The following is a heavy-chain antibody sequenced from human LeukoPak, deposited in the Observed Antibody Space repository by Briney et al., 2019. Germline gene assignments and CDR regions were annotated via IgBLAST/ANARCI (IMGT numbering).Heavy chain of an antibody. Sequence: SETLSLTRTVSGGSISSYYWSWIRHPPGKGLEWIAYLFYSGSTNYNPSLESRVTISVDTSKNQFSLKLSSVTAADTAVYYCARHFGSGSKKYYFDYWGQGTLVTVSS. J-gene: IGHJ4*02. CDR3: ARHFGSGSKKYYFDY. D-gene: IGHD3-10*01. V-gene: IGHV4-59*01. CDR1: GGSISSYY. CDR2: LFYSGST.